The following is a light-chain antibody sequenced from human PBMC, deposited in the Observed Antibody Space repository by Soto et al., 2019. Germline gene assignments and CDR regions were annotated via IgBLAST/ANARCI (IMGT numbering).Light chain of an antibody. J-gene: IGKJ2*01. CDR1: QALGNN. V-gene: IGKV3-15*01. CDR2: GAS. CDR3: QQYTNWPYT. Sequence: EIVMMQSPATLSVSPRERATLSCRASQALGNNLAWYQHKPGQAPRLLIYGASTRATGVPVRFSGSGSETEFTLSISSLQSDDLAVYYCQQYTNWPYTVGQGTKREIE.